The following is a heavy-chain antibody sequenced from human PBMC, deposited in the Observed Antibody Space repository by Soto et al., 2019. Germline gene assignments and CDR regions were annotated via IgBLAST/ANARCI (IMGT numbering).Heavy chain of an antibody. CDR2: IFHSGST. Sequence: SETLSLTCTVSGGSINSGDYYWTWVRQPPGKGLEWIGNIFHSGSTYYTPSLQSRVTISLDTSKNHFSLKLSSVTPADTAVYYCARDRYYGSGTYYNFYSGMDVWGQGTKVTVSS. J-gene: IGHJ6*02. CDR3: ARDRYYGSGTYYNFYSGMDV. D-gene: IGHD3-10*01. CDR1: GGSINSGDYY. V-gene: IGHV4-30-4*01.